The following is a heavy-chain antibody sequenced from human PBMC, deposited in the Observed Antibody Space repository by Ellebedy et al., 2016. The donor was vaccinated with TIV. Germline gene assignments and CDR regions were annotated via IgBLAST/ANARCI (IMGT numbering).Heavy chain of an antibody. CDR1: GGSISSYY. CDR2: IYHSGST. V-gene: IGHV4-59*12. D-gene: IGHD5-12*01. CDR3: AREAPGGKGGSTFDY. Sequence: SETLSLTCTVSGGSISSYYWSWIRQPPGKGLEWIGYIYHSGSTYYNPSLKSRVTISVDRSKNQFSLKLSSVTAADTAVYYCAREAPGGKGGSTFDYWGQGTLVTVSS. J-gene: IGHJ4*02.